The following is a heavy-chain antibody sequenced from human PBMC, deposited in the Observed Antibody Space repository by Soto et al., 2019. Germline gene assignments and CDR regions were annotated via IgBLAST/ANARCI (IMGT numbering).Heavy chain of an antibody. Sequence: SETLSLTCAVSGFSISRTYYWGWIRQPPGKGLEWLGSISYSGSTIYNPSLKSRVTISIDTSKNNFSLKLTSVTAADTAVYYCARYYFDGTGYYYGFFDYWGKGALVTVSS. J-gene: IGHJ4*02. CDR1: GFSISRTYY. D-gene: IGHD3-22*01. V-gene: IGHV4-38-2*01. CDR2: ISYSGST. CDR3: ARYYFDGTGYYYGFFDY.